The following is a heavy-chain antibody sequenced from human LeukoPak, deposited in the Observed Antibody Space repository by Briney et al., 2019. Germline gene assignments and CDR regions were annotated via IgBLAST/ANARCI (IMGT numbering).Heavy chain of an antibody. D-gene: IGHD6-13*01. CDR1: GFTFSSYA. V-gene: IGHV3-23*01. CDR3: AKNGGSSWFPDY. CDR2: ISGSGGST. J-gene: IGHJ4*02. Sequence: PGRSLRLSCAASGFTFSSYAMHWVRQAPGKGLEWVSAISGSGGSTYYADSVKGRFTISRDNSKNTLYLQMNSLRAEDTAVYYCAKNGGSSWFPDYWGQGTLVTVSS.